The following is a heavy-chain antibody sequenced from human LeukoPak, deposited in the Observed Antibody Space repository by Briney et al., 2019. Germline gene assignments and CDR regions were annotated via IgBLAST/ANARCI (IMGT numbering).Heavy chain of an antibody. Sequence: GGSLRLSCAASGFTFSNFAMHWVRQAPGKGLEWVSFIRYDGSNKYYADSVKGRFTISRDNSKNTLYLQMNSLRAEDTAVYYCAKTTIVGVTVDAFAIWCQGTMVTVSS. CDR1: GFTFSNFA. V-gene: IGHV3-30*02. D-gene: IGHD1-26*01. J-gene: IGHJ3*02. CDR3: AKTTIVGVTVDAFAI. CDR2: IRYDGSNK.